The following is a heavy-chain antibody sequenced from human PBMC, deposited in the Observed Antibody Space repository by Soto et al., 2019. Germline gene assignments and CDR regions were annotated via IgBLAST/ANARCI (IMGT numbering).Heavy chain of an antibody. CDR2: ISSNGGYT. D-gene: IGHD3-22*01. J-gene: IGHJ4*02. Sequence: EVQLVESGGGLVQPGGSLRLSCAASGFTFSTYSMHWVRQAPGKGLEYVSAISSNGGYTYYANSVKGRFTISRDNSTKSLYLQMDSLRAEDMGGYYCVRQSHYSSGYSFGYWGQGTLVTVSS. CDR1: GFTFSTYS. V-gene: IGHV3-64*01. CDR3: VRQSHYSSGYSFGY.